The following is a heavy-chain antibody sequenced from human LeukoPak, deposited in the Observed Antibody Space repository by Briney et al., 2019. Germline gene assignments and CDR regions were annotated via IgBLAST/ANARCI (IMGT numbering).Heavy chain of an antibody. CDR3: ARDGLTGGDVSPPDY. D-gene: IGHD2-21*01. CDR2: ISSSGSGTYI. V-gene: IGHV3-21*01. Sequence: SGGSLRLSCAASGFTFGSFSMTWVRQAPGKGLEWVSTISSSGSGTYIYYADSVKGRFTISRDNAKNSLYLQMNSLRAEDTAVYYCARDGLTGGDVSPPDYWGQGTLVTVSS. CDR1: GFTFGSFS. J-gene: IGHJ4*02.